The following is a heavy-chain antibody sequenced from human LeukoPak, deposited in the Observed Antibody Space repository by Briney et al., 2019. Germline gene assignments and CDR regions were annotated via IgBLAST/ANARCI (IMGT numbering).Heavy chain of an antibody. Sequence: GGSLRLSCAASGFTLSNYAMHWVRQAPGKGLEYVSAISSNGGRTYYANSVKGRFTISRDNSKNTLYLQMGSLRAEDMAVYYCARDLRLKELAYCGGDCLDYWGQGTLVTVSS. CDR1: GFTLSNYA. D-gene: IGHD2-21*02. J-gene: IGHJ4*02. CDR3: ARDLRLKELAYCGGDCLDY. V-gene: IGHV3-64*01. CDR2: ISSNGGRT.